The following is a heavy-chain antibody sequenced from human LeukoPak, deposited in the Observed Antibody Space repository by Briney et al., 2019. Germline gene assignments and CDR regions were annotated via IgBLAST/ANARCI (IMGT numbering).Heavy chain of an antibody. V-gene: IGHV1-69*06. CDR1: GGTFSSYD. J-gene: IGHJ3*02. CDR3: ARRYDKNAFNI. Sequence: SVKVSCKASGGTFSSYDISWVRQAPGQGLEWMGAIIPIFGTANYAQKFQGRVTITADKSTSTAYMELSSLRSEDTAVYYCARRYDKNAFNIWGQGTMVTVSS. D-gene: IGHD3-10*01. CDR2: IIPIFGTA.